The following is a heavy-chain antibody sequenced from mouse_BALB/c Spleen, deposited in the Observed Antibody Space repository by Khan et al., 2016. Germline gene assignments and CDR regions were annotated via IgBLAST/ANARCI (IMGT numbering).Heavy chain of an antibody. CDR2: IRSKSNNYAT. CDR1: GFTFNTNA. J-gene: IGHJ1*01. D-gene: IGHD1-1*01. V-gene: IGHV10S3*01. CDR3: VRECYYYSSSFLYWYFDA. Sequence: EVQLVETGGGLVQPKGSLKLSCAASGFTFNTNAMNWVRQAPGKGLEWVARIRSKSNNYATYYADSVKDRFTISRDDSQSMLYLQMNNLKTEDTAMYYCVRECYYYSSSFLYWYFDAW.